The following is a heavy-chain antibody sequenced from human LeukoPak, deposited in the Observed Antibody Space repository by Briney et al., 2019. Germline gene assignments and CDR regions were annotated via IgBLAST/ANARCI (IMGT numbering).Heavy chain of an antibody. CDR1: GYTFTGYY. CDR3: ASTYSTGWNFEY. Sequence: ASVKVSCKTSGYTFTGYYMHRVRQAPGQGLEWMGWINPNSGGTNCAQKFQGRVTMTRDTSSSAAYMELSGLRFDDTAIYYCASTYSTGWNFEYWGQGTLVTVSS. V-gene: IGHV1-2*02. D-gene: IGHD2-8*02. CDR2: INPNSGGT. J-gene: IGHJ4*02.